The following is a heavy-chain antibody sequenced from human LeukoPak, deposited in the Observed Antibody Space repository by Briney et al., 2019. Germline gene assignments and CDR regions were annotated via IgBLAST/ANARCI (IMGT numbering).Heavy chain of an antibody. V-gene: IGHV3-23*01. J-gene: IGHJ2*01. Sequence: PGGSLRLSCEASGFTFGTYGMTWVRQAPGKGLDGVSGITGSSTWTYYADSVRGRFTISRDNSKNTLHLQMNNLTADDTAIYYCARELVSLGTGYFDLWGRGTLVTVSS. CDR3: ARELVSLGTGYFDL. D-gene: IGHD7-27*01. CDR2: ITGSSTWT. CDR1: GFTFGTYG.